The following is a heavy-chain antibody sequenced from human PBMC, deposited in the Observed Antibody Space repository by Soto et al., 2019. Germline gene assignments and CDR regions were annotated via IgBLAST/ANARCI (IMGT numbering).Heavy chain of an antibody. D-gene: IGHD3-22*01. Sequence: QVQLVQSGAEVKKPGSSVKVSCQASGGAFSTYAISWVRQAPGQGLEWMGGIIPIFGTANYAQKFQGRVTITAEDSTSTFYMELSSLRSEDTAVYYCARSLDSSGYYNYWGQGTLVTVSS. CDR1: GGAFSTYA. V-gene: IGHV1-69*01. CDR2: IIPIFGTA. J-gene: IGHJ4*02. CDR3: ARSLDSSGYYNY.